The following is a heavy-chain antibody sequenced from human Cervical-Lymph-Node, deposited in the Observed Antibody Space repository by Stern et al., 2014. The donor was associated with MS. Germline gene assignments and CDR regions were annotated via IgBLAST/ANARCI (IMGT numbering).Heavy chain of an antibody. J-gene: IGHJ5*02. CDR1: GGTFSSYA. D-gene: IGHD3/OR15-3a*01. CDR2: VIPLLGTA. CDR3: ARVKAEEVMIFGGIGWFDP. Sequence: VQLVQSGAEVKKPGSSVKVSCKASGGTFSSYAIGWVRQAPGQGLERRGGVIPLLGTANYAQKFQDRVTITADESTTIVYMELSSLRSEDTAVYYCARVKAEEVMIFGGIGWFDPWGQGTLVTVSS. V-gene: IGHV1-69*01.